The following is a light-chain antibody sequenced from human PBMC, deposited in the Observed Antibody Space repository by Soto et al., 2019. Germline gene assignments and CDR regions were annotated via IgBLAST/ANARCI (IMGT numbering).Light chain of an antibody. CDR2: EVT. Sequence: QSALTQPASVSGSPGQSITISCTGTRSDVGSYNSIAWYQQLPGKAPRVMIFEVTKRPSGISNRFSGSKSGSTASLTISGLQAEDEADYFCTSYTGSSTVFGGGTQLTVL. J-gene: IGLJ2*01. V-gene: IGLV2-23*02. CDR1: RSDVGSYNS. CDR3: TSYTGSSTV.